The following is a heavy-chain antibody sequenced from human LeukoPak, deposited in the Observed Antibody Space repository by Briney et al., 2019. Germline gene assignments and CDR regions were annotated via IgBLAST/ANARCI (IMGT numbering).Heavy chain of an antibody. V-gene: IGHV3-30*03. J-gene: IGHJ6*04. CDR2: ISYDGSNK. CDR1: GFTFSSYG. Sequence: GRSLRLSCAASGFTFSSYGMHWVRQAPGKGLEWVAVISYDGSNKYYADSVKGRFTISRDNSKNTLYLQMNSLRAEDTAVYYCARASERYYFYGMDVWGKGTTVTVSS. CDR3: ARASERYYFYGMDV. D-gene: IGHD1-1*01.